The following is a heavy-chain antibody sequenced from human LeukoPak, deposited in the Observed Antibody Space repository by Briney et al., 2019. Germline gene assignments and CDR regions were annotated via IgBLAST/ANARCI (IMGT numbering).Heavy chain of an antibody. D-gene: IGHD2-15*01. CDR3: ARETGDCSGGSCYTFDY. V-gene: IGHV3-74*01. Sequence: GGSLRLSCAASGFTFSSYWMHWVRQAPGKGLVWVSRINSDGSSTSYADSVKGRFTISRDNAKNTLYLQMNSLRAEDTAVYYCARETGDCSGGSCYTFDYWGQGTLVTVSS. CDR2: INSDGSST. CDR1: GFTFSSYW. J-gene: IGHJ4*02.